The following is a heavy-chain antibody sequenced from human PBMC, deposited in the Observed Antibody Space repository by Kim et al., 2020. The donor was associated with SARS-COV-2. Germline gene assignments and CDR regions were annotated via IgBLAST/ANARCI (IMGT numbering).Heavy chain of an antibody. CDR3: ARDPDVDVSGFYYCYGMDV. D-gene: IGHD3-10*01. J-gene: IGHJ6*02. Sequence: GGSLRLSCAASGFTFSSYSMNWVRQAPGKGLEWVSYISSSSSTIYYADSVKGRFTISRDNAKNSLYLQMNSLRAEDTAVYYCARDPDVDVSGFYYCYGMDVWGQGTTVTVSS. CDR1: GFTFSSYS. CDR2: ISSSSSTI. V-gene: IGHV3-48*04.